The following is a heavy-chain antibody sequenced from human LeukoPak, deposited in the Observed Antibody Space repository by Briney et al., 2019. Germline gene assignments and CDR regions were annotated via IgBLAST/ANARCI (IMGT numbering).Heavy chain of an antibody. V-gene: IGHV3-9*01. CDR2: ISWNSGSI. D-gene: IGHD6-19*01. CDR3: ARELGSQWLVQNPGAFDI. J-gene: IGHJ3*02. CDR1: GFTFDDYA. Sequence: GGSLRLSCAASGFTFDDYAMHWVRQAPGKGLEWVSGISWNSGSIGYADSVKGRFTISRDNAKNSLYLQMNSLRAEDTAVYYCARELGSQWLVQNPGAFDIWGQGTMVTVSS.